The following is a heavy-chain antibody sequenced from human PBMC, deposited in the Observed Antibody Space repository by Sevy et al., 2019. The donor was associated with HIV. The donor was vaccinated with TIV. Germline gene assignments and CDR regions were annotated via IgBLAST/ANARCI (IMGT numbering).Heavy chain of an antibody. CDR1: GDSVSTYSAA. V-gene: IGHV6-1*01. J-gene: IGHJ4*02. D-gene: IGHD3-10*01. CDR2: TYYKSKWYN. Sequence: SETLSLTCAISGDSVSTYSAAWNWIRQSPSRGLEWLGRTYYKSKWYNDYALSVKSRISINPDTPKNQISLQLNSVTPEDMAVYYCARESRWFFFHFDYWGQGTLVTVSS. CDR3: ARESRWFFFHFDY.